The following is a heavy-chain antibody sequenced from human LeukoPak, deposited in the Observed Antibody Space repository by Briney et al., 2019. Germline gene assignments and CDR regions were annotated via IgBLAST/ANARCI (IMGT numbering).Heavy chain of an antibody. CDR2: ISGSRTYI. V-gene: IGHV3-21*01. J-gene: IGHJ4*02. CDR1: GFIFSTYS. CDR3: ARDSSRGDYFDY. Sequence: GGSLRLSCAASGFIFSTYSINWVRQAPGKGLEWVSSISGSRTYIYYADSVRGRFTISRDNAKNSLYLQMNSLRAEDTAVYYCARDSSRGDYFDYWGQGALVTVSS. D-gene: IGHD2-2*01.